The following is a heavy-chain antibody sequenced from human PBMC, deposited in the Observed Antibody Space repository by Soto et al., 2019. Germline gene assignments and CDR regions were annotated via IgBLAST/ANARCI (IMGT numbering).Heavy chain of an antibody. CDR2: ISDSGGLT. V-gene: IGHV3-23*01. CDR1: GFAFSSHP. J-gene: IGHJ3*02. D-gene: IGHD6-6*01. Sequence: GGSLRLSCAASGFAFSSHPMSWVRQAPERGLEWVSGISDSGGLTYNADSVKGRFTISRDTSKNTLYLQMNSLRAEDTAIYYCARRAFGSSRSFDIWGQGTMVTVSS. CDR3: ARRAFGSSRSFDI.